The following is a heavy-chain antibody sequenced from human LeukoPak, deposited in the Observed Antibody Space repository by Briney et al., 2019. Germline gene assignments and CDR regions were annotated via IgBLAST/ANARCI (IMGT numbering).Heavy chain of an antibody. CDR3: ARRDTKSWGESDY. D-gene: IGHD3-16*01. CDR1: GGSISSSSYY. J-gene: IGHJ4*02. V-gene: IGHV4-39*07. Sequence: PSETLSLTCTVSGGSISSSSYYWGWIRQPPGKGLEWIESIYYSGTSYYNPSLKSRVTISVDTSKNQFSLKLSSVTAADTAVYYCARRDTKSWGESDYWGQGTLVTVSS. CDR2: IYYSGTS.